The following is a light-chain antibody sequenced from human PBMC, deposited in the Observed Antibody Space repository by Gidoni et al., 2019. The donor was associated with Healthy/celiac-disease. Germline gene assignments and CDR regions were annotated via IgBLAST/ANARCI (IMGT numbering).Light chain of an antibody. Sequence: EIVMTQSPATLSVSPGERATLSCRDSQSVSSNLAWYQQKPGQAPRLLIYGASTRSTGIPARFSCSFSGTEFTLTISRLQSEDFAVYYCQQWETFGRGPQVEIK. V-gene: IGKV3-15*01. CDR1: QSVSSN. J-gene: IGKJ1*01. CDR3: QQWET. CDR2: GAS.